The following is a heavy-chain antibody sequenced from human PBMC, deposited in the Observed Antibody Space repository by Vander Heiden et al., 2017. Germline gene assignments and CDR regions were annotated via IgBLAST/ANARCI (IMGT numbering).Heavy chain of an antibody. CDR1: GYTFPSYG. Sequence: QFQLVRSGAELKTPGASVKVSCQASGYTFPSYGISWVRQAPGQGLEWMGWISAYNGNTNYAQKLQGRVTMTTDTSTSTAYMELRSLRSDDTAVYYCARGIVTNRPNNIFDPWGQGTLVTVSS. CDR2: ISAYNGNT. CDR3: ARGIVTNRPNNIFDP. J-gene: IGHJ5*02. D-gene: IGHD3-22*01. V-gene: IGHV1-18*01.